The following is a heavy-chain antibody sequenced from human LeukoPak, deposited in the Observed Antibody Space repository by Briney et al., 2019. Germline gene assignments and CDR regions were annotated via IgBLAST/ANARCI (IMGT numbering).Heavy chain of an antibody. CDR2: VSTSNPHT. J-gene: IGHJ5*02. CDR1: GYTFTNYG. V-gene: IGHV1-18*01. D-gene: IGHD3-3*01. CDR3: ARDRFLWGLGNWFDL. Sequence: ASVKVSCKTSGYTFTNYGISWVRQAPGQGLEWMGWVSTSNPHTNYAPKFRGRVIMTIDTSTITAYLEMRSLTSDDTAVYYCARDRFLWGLGNWFDLWGQGTLVTVTS.